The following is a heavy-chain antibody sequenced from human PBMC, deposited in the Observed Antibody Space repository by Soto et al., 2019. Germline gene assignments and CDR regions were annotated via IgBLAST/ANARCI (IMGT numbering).Heavy chain of an antibody. CDR1: GFDFSRNS. J-gene: IGHJ5*02. CDR2: ISRNGDST. V-gene: IGHV3-23*01. D-gene: IGHD2-15*01. CDR3: SKWSGFGDA. Sequence: EVQLLESGGGLVRPGGSLRLACVDSGFDFSRNSMTWARQAPGKGLEWVGGISRNGDSTFYRDSVKGRFTISRDISKSTLFLQMNRLRVEDTAMSFCSKWSGFGDAWGQGPLVTVS.